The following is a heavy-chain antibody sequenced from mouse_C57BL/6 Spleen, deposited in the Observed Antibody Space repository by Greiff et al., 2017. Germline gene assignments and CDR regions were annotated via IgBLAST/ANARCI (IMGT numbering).Heavy chain of an antibody. D-gene: IGHD4-1*01. V-gene: IGHV1-52*01. CDR1: GYTFTSYW. Sequence: QVQLQQSVAELVRPGSSVKLSCKASGYTFTSYWMHWVKQRPIQGLEWIGNIDPSDSETHYNQKVKDKATLTVDKSSSTAYMQLSSLTSEDAAVYYWASWDYAMDYWGQGTSVTVSS. CDR2: IDPSDSET. J-gene: IGHJ4*01. CDR3: ASWDYAMDY.